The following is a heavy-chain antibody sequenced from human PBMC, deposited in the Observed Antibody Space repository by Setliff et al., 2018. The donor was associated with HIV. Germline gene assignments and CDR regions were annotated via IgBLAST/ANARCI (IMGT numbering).Heavy chain of an antibody. V-gene: IGHV4-39*01. CDR2: FSYNGRT. J-gene: IGHJ3*02. CDR1: GDFFSSYA. Sequence: SETLSLTCTVSGDFFSSYAMTWLRQPPGKGLEWIGSFSYNGRTYYIPSLKSRVTISVDTSKNQFSLKLSSVTAADTAVYYCARHRRGSYSGGAFDIWGQGTMVTVSS. CDR3: ARHRRGSYSGGAFDI. D-gene: IGHD1-26*01.